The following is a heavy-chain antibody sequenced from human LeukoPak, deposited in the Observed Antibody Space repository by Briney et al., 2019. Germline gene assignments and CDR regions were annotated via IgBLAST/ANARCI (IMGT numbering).Heavy chain of an antibody. Sequence: SDTVPCKDSGYSFTSYDINWVRQATGQGLEWMGWMNPNSGSTGYEQKFQGRVTITRNTSTSTAYMELISPGSEDTAVYYCARGRSTGYPYYFEYWGQGTLVTVSS. J-gene: IGHJ4*02. CDR1: GYSFTSYD. CDR3: ARGRSTGYPYYFEY. V-gene: IGHV1-8*03. D-gene: IGHD5-18*01. CDR2: MNPNSGST.